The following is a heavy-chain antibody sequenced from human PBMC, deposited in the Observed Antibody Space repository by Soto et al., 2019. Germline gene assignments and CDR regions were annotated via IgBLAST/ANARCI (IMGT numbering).Heavy chain of an antibody. CDR2: IYYSGST. J-gene: IGHJ4*02. Sequence: TLSLTCTVSGGSISSYYWSWIRQPPGKGLEWIGYIYYSGSTNYNPSLKSRVTISVDTSKNQFSLKLSSVTAADTAVYYCAREQGITIFGVVTPYYFDYWGQGTLVTVSS. D-gene: IGHD3-3*01. CDR1: GGSISSYY. CDR3: AREQGITIFGVVTPYYFDY. V-gene: IGHV4-59*01.